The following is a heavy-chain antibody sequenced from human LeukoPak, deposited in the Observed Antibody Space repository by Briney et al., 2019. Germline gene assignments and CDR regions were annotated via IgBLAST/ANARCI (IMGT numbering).Heavy chain of an antibody. CDR2: ISGSGDTT. D-gene: IGHD4-17*01. CDR1: GFTFSSYP. J-gene: IGHJ4*02. Sequence: GGSLRLSCTASGFTFSSYPMSWVRQGPGPGLVWVSAISGSGDTTFYADSVKGRFTISRDNSKKTLYLQVNSLRAEDTAVYFCAEELTTERTPGVDSWGQGTLVTVSS. CDR3: AEELTTERTPGVDS. V-gene: IGHV3-23*01.